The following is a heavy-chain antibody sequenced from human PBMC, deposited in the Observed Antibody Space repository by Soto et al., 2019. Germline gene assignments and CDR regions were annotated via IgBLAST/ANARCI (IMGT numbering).Heavy chain of an antibody. CDR3: ARDVSGGTYNYYYGMDV. V-gene: IGHV3-21*04. CDR1: GFTFSISS. D-gene: IGHD1-26*01. CDR2: ISGTSDYI. Sequence: GGSLRLSCAASGFTFSISSMNWVRQAPGKGLEWVSSISGTSDYISYADSVKGRFTISRDNAKNSLYLQMNSLRADDTAVYYCARDVSGGTYNYYYGMDVWGQGTTVTVSS. J-gene: IGHJ6*02.